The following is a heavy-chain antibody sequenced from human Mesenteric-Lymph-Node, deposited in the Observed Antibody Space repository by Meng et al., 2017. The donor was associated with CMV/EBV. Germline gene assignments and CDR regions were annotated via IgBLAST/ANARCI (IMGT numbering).Heavy chain of an antibody. CDR1: GFTFSSYE. V-gene: IGHV3-48*03. J-gene: IGHJ6*02. CDR3: ARDHFIGTTYYYYYGMDV. D-gene: IGHD1-7*01. Sequence: GESLKISCAASGFTFSSYEMNWVRQAPGKGLEWVSYITASGSGIYYADSVRGRFSVSRDNAKKSLYLQMNSLTAEDTAVYHCARDHFIGTTYYYYYGMDVWGQGTTVTVSS. CDR2: ITASGSGI.